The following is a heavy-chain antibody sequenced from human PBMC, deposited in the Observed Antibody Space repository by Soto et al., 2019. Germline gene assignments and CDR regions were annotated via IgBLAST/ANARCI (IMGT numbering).Heavy chain of an antibody. CDR2: IRSKANSYAT. CDR1: GFTFSGSA. CDR3: TKSIGYCSGGSCYNY. V-gene: IGHV3-73*02. J-gene: IGHJ4*02. D-gene: IGHD2-15*01. Sequence: EVQLVESGGGLVQPGGSPKLSCAASGFTFSGSAMHWVRQASGKGLEWVGSIRSKANSYATAYAASVKGRFTISRDDSKNTAYLQMNSLKTEDTAVYYCTKSIGYCSGGSCYNYWGQGTLVTVSS.